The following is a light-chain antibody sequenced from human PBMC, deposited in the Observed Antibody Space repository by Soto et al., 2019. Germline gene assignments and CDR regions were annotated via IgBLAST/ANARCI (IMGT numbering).Light chain of an antibody. CDR1: QDIRND. CDR2: AAS. CDR3: LQHNIYPLT. V-gene: IGKV1-17*01. Sequence: DIQMTQSPSSLSASVGDRVTITCRASQDIRNDLGWYQQKPGKAPKRLIYAASSLQSGVPSRFSGRASGTEFTLKISGLQPEDSATYYSLQHNIYPLTFGGGTKVEIK. J-gene: IGKJ4*01.